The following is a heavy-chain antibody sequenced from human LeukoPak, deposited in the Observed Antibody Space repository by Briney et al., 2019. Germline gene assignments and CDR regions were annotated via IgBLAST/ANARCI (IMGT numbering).Heavy chain of an antibody. J-gene: IGHJ4*02. CDR2: ISYDGSDK. D-gene: IGHD6-13*01. CDR1: RFTFSNYV. V-gene: IGHV3-30*18. Sequence: GGSLRLSCAASRFTFSNYVMHWVRQAPGKGLEWVAVISYDGSDKYYADSVKGRFTISRDNSKNTLYLQMNSLRAEDTAVYYCAKDPRRYSRTGGYFDYWGQGTLVTVSS. CDR3: AKDPRRYSRTGGYFDY.